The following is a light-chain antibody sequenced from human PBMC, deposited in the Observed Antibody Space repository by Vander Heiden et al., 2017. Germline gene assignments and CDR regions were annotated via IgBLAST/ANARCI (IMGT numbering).Light chain of an antibody. V-gene: IGKV1-39*01. CDR3: QQNDRNPPWT. CDR1: QSISTD. J-gene: IGKJ1*01. CDR2: AAS. Sequence: DIQMTQSPSSLSASVGDRVSITCRASQSISTDLNWYQQKPGRAPNLLIYAASSLQSEVPSRFSGSGYGTDFTLTISSRQPEDFATYYCQQNDRNPPWTFGQGTKVEIK.